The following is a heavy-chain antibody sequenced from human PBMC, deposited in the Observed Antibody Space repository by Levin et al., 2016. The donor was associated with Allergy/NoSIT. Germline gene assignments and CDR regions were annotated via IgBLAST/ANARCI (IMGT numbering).Heavy chain of an antibody. Sequence: LSLTCAASGFTFSDYYMSWIRQAPGKGLEWISYISSSDSIRYYADSVKGRFTISRDNVKNSLYLCMNSLRAEDTAVYFCARDKWLTHYYMDVWGKGTTVTVSS. D-gene: IGHD3-22*01. CDR1: GFTFSDYY. CDR3: ARDKWLTHYYMDV. J-gene: IGHJ6*03. V-gene: IGHV3-11*01. CDR2: ISSSDSIR.